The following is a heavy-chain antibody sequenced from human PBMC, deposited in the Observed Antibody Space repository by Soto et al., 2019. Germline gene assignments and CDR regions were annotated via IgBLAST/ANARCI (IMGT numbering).Heavy chain of an antibody. Sequence: GGSLRLSCAASGFTFSSYAMSWVRQAPGKGLEWVSAISGSGGSTYYADSVKGRFTISRDNSKNTLYLQMNSLRAEDTAVYYCAKYLGALAAADDAFDIWGQGTMVTVSS. CDR2: ISGSGGST. D-gene: IGHD6-13*01. CDR1: GFTFSSYA. CDR3: AKYLGALAAADDAFDI. V-gene: IGHV3-23*01. J-gene: IGHJ3*02.